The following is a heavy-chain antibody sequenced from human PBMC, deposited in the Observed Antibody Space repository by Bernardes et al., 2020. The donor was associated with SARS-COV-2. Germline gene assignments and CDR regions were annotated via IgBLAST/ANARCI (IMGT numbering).Heavy chain of an antibody. CDR3: ARDPTVVGPDNPFDI. CDR2: ISAYNGNT. V-gene: IGHV1-18*04. Sequence: ASMKVSCKASGYTFTSYGISWVRQAPGQGLEWMGWISAYNGNTNYAQKLQGRVTMTTDTSTSTAYMELRSLRSDDTAVYYCARDPTVVGPDNPFDIWGQGTFVTVSS. CDR1: GYTFTSYG. J-gene: IGHJ3*02.